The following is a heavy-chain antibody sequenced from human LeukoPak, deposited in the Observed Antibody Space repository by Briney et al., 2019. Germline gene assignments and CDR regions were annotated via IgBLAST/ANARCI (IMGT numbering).Heavy chain of an antibody. D-gene: IGHD3-10*01. J-gene: IGHJ4*02. V-gene: IGHV4-59*01. Sequence: PSETLSLTCTVSGGSISSYYWSWIRQPPGKGLEWIGYIYYSGSTNYNPSLKSRVTLSVDTSKNQFSLKLSSVTAADTAVYYCARFAYGLPWYFDYWGQGTLVTVSS. CDR3: ARFAYGLPWYFDY. CDR1: GGSISSYY. CDR2: IYYSGST.